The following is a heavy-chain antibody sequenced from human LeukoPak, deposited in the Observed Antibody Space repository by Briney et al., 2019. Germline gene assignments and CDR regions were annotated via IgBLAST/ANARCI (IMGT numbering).Heavy chain of an antibody. D-gene: IGHD2-15*01. J-gene: IGHJ4*02. Sequence: GGSLRLSCAASGFTFSSYEMNWVRQAPGKGLEWVSYISSSGSTIYYADSVKGRFTISRDNAKNSLYPQMNSLRAEDTAVYYCAREEVVVAATRRGDYFDYWGQGTLVTVSS. CDR3: AREEVVVAATRRGDYFDY. V-gene: IGHV3-48*03. CDR2: ISSSGSTI. CDR1: GFTFSSYE.